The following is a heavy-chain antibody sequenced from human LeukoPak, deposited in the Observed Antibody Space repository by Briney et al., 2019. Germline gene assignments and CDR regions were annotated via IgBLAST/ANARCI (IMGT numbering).Heavy chain of an antibody. Sequence: GGSLRLSCAASGFTFDDYAMHWVRQAPGKGLEWVSGISWNSGSIGYADSVKGRFTISRDNAKNSLYLQMNSLRAEDTAVYYCARDRTMTTVPLNAFDIWGQGTMVTVSS. CDR3: ARDRTMTTVPLNAFDI. D-gene: IGHD4-17*01. V-gene: IGHV3-9*01. CDR2: ISWNSGSI. CDR1: GFTFDDYA. J-gene: IGHJ3*02.